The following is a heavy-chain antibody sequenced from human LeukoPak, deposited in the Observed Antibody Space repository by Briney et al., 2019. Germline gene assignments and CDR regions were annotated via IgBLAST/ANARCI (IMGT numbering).Heavy chain of an antibody. CDR3: AKGPLLWN. CDR1: GFTFSSYG. D-gene: IGHD2/OR15-2a*01. Sequence: GGSLRLSCAASGFTFSSYGMHWVRQAPGKGLEWVAVISYDGSNRYYADSVKGRFTISRDTSKNTLYLQMNSLRAEDTAVYYCAKGPLLWNWGQGTLVTVSS. J-gene: IGHJ4*02. CDR2: ISYDGSNR. V-gene: IGHV3-30*18.